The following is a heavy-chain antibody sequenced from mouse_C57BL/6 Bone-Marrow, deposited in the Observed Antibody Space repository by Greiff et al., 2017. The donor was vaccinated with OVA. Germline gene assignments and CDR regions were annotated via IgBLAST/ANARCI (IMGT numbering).Heavy chain of an antibody. D-gene: IGHD1-1*01. CDR3: ARDYYYGSSYVAWFAY. J-gene: IGHJ3*01. Sequence: VQLQQSGAELVKPGASVKISCKASGYAFSSYWMNWVKQRPGKGLEWIGQIYPGDGDTNYNGKFKGKATLTADKSSSTAYMQLSSLTSEDSAVYFCARDYYYGSSYVAWFAYWGQGTLVTVSA. CDR1: GYAFSSYW. V-gene: IGHV1-80*01. CDR2: IYPGDGDT.